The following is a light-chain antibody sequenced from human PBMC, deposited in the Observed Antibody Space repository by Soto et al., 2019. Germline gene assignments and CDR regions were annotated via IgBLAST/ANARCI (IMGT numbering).Light chain of an antibody. CDR1: QSISSF. Sequence: QMTQSPSSLSASIGDRVTITCRASQSISSFLNWYQQKPGKAPKLLIYSASTLQSGVPSRFSGSGSGTDFTLTITSLQPEDFATYYCQQSYTTPLTFGGGTKVEIK. V-gene: IGKV1-39*01. J-gene: IGKJ4*01. CDR3: QQSYTTPLT. CDR2: SAS.